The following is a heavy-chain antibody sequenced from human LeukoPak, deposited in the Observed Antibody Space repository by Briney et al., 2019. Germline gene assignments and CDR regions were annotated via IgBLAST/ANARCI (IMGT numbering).Heavy chain of an antibody. CDR1: GYSFTGHY. J-gene: IGHJ4*02. D-gene: IGHD3-16*01. V-gene: IGHV1-2*02. CDR2: INPNSGGT. CDR3: ARVGISTTLSCYGPNQVDY. Sequence: ASVKVCCKASGYSFTGHYIHWMRQAPGQGLEWMGWINPNSGGTNYAQKFQGRVTMTRDTSISTAYMELSRLISDDTAVYYCARVGISTTLSCYGPNQVDYWGQGTLVTVSS.